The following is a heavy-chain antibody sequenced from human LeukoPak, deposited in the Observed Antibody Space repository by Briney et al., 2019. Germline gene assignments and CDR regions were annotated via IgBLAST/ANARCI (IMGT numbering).Heavy chain of an antibody. CDR3: ARVVASTSIDS. V-gene: IGHV4-38-2*02. CDR2: IFHTGDV. D-gene: IGHD2-15*01. CDR1: GYSINSGYF. J-gene: IGHJ4*02. Sequence: SETLSLTCTVSGYSINSGYFWGWVRQPPGKGPEWIGSIFHTGDVYYNPSLRSRVTLSIDTSRNQVSLKVASVTAADTALYYCARVVASTSIDSWGQGILVTVSS.